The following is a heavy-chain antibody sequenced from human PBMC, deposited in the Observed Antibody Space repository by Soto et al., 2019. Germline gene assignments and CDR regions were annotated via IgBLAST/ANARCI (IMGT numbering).Heavy chain of an antibody. CDR2: IYYSGST. Sequence: SETLSLTCTVSGGSISSSSYYWGWIRQPPGKGLEWIGSIYYSGSTYYNPSLKSRVTISVDTSKNQFSLKLSSVTAADTAVYYCAKTPYYDIWLGAFDIWGQGTMVTVSS. CDR1: GGSISSSSYY. V-gene: IGHV4-39*01. J-gene: IGHJ3*02. CDR3: AKTPYYDIWLGAFDI. D-gene: IGHD3-9*01.